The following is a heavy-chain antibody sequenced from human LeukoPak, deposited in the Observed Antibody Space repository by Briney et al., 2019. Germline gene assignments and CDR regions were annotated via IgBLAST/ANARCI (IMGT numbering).Heavy chain of an antibody. Sequence: GGSLRLSCAASGFSFSSCGMHWVRQAPGKGLEWVAVISYDGSNKYYADSVEGRFTISRDNSKNTLYLQMNSLRAEDTAVYYCAKDDGSGSLHFDYWGQGTLVTVSS. D-gene: IGHD3-10*01. J-gene: IGHJ4*02. CDR1: GFSFSSCG. CDR3: AKDDGSGSLHFDY. V-gene: IGHV3-30*18. CDR2: ISYDGSNK.